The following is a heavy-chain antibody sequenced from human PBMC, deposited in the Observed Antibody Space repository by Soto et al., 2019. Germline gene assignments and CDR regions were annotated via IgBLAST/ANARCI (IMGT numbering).Heavy chain of an antibody. J-gene: IGHJ5*02. Sequence: SQTLSLTCDISGESVSTNTATWDWIRQSPSRGLEWLGRTYYRSKWYNDYAVSVKSRITINPDTSKNQFSLQLNSVTPEDTAVYYCARDRGQWLVFGRGPGDWFDPWGQGTLVTVSS. CDR2: TYYRSKWYN. CDR3: ARDRGQWLVFGRGPGDWFDP. V-gene: IGHV6-1*01. D-gene: IGHD6-19*01. CDR1: GESVSTNTAT.